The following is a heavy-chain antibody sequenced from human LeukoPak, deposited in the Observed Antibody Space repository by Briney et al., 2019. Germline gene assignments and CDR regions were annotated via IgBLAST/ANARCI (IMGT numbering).Heavy chain of an antibody. J-gene: IGHJ4*02. CDR2: TYYRSKWYN. CDR1: GDSVSSNSAA. D-gene: IGHD4-11*01. CDR3: ARAPSHPTVTTLHFDY. Sequence: SQTLSLTCAISGDSVSSNSAAWNWIRQSPSRGLAWLGRTYYRSKWYNDYAVSVKSRITINPDTSKNQFSLQLNSVTPEDTAVYYCARAPSHPTVTTLHFDYWGQGTLVTVSS. V-gene: IGHV6-1*01.